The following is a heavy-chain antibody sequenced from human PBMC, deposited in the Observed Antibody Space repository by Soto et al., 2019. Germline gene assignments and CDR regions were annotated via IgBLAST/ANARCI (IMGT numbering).Heavy chain of an antibody. D-gene: IGHD2-8*02. V-gene: IGHV4-4*07. J-gene: IGHJ4*02. CDR1: RGYVNTFH. Sequence: SETLSLTCTVSRGYVNTFHWSWVRQPAGKGLEWIGRFSLSGTTNYSPSLRSRVTMSADVSKNQFSLRLTSVTAADTALYYCARGMTPPGAPAWYYFDSWGQGTLVTVSS. CDR3: ARGMTPPGAPAWYYFDS. CDR2: FSLSGTT.